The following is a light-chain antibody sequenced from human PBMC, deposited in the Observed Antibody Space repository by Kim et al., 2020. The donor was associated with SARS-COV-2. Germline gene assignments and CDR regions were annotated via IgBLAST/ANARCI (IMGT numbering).Light chain of an antibody. CDR2: RAS. J-gene: IGKJ2*01. CDR1: QTVSHDY. Sequence: SPGDRATLYCRASQTVSHDYLAWYQQKPGQAPRLLVYRASRRATGITDRFSGGGSGTDFTLTISRLEPEDSAVYYCQQYGGSPLYTFGQGTKLEI. CDR3: QQYGGSPLYT. V-gene: IGKV3-20*01.